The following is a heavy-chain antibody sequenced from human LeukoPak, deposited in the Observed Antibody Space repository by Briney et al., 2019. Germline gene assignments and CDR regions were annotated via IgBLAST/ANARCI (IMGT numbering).Heavy chain of an antibody. V-gene: IGHV4-34*01. J-gene: IGHJ4*02. D-gene: IGHD1-26*01. CDR1: SRSFIGYY. CDR2: INHSGST. CDR3: ARWEGGSYYDFDY. Sequence: PSETLSLTCAVYSRSFIGYYWSWIRQPPGKGLEWIGEINHSGSTNYNPSLKSRVTISVDTSKNQFSLKLSSVTAADTAVYYCARWEGGSYYDFDYWGQGTLVTVSS.